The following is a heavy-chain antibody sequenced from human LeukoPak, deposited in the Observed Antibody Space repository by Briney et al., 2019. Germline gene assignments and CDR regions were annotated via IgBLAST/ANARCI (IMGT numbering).Heavy chain of an antibody. Sequence: GGSLRLSCAASGFTFSGYAMSWVRQAPGKGLEWVSTIGGGGVNTYYTDSVKGRFTISRDNSGNTLYLQMDSLRAEDTAVYSCAKAGFPRSMTAAGRYYFDSWGQGTLVTVSS. D-gene: IGHD6-25*01. CDR3: AKAGFPRSMTAAGRYYFDS. J-gene: IGHJ4*02. V-gene: IGHV3-23*01. CDR1: GFTFSGYA. CDR2: IGGGGVNT.